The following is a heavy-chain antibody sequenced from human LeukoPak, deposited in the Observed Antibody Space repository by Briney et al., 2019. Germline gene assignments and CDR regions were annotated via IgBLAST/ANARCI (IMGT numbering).Heavy chain of an antibody. CDR1: GFTFSSYG. CDR2: ISYDGSNK. V-gene: IGHV3-30*18. J-gene: IGHJ4*02. Sequence: GGSLRLSCAASGFTFSSYGMHWVRQAPGKGLEGVAVISYDGSNKYYADSVKGRFTISRDNSKNTLYLQMSSLRAEDTAVYYCAKDYDSREYYFDYWGQGTLVTVSS. CDR3: AKDYDSREYYFDY. D-gene: IGHD3-22*01.